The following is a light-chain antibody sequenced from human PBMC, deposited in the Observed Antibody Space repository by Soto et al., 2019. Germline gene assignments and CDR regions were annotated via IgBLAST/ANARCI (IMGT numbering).Light chain of an antibody. Sequence: QSALTQPASVSGSPGQSITISCTGTSSDVGGYNYVSWYQHHPGKAPKLMIYDVSNRPSGVSNRFSGSKSGNTASLIISGLQAEDEAGYYCSSYTSSSTLSTYVFGTGTKVTVL. CDR2: DVS. CDR1: SSDVGGYNY. CDR3: SSYTSSSTLSTYV. V-gene: IGLV2-14*03. J-gene: IGLJ1*01.